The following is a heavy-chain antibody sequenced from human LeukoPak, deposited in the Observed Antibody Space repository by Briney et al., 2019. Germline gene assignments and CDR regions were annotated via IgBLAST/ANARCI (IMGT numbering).Heavy chain of an antibody. CDR3: AFGGKTTAIDY. V-gene: IGHV4-59*01. D-gene: IGHD4-17*01. J-gene: IGHJ4*02. CDR1: GGSISSYC. Sequence: SETLSLTCTVSGGSISSYCWSWIRQPPGKGLEWIGYIYYSGSTNYNPSLKSRVTISVDTSKNQFSLKLSSVTAADTAVYYCAFGGKTTAIDYWGQGTLVTVSS. CDR2: IYYSGST.